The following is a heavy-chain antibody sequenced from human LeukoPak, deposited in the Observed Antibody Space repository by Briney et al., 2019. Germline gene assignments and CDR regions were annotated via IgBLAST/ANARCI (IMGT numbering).Heavy chain of an antibody. CDR2: INHSGST. CDR1: GGSFSGYH. Sequence: SETLSLTCAVYGGSFSGYHWSWIRQPPGKGLEWIGEINHSGSTNYNPSLKSRVTISVDTSKNQFSLKLSSVTAADTAVYYCARGRAGGRFDYWGQGTLVTVSS. D-gene: IGHD4-23*01. CDR3: ARGRAGGRFDY. J-gene: IGHJ4*02. V-gene: IGHV4-34*01.